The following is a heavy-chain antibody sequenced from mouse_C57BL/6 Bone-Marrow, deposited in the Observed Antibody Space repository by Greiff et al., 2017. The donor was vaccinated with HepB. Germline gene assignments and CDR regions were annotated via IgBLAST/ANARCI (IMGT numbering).Heavy chain of an antibody. CDR2: ISDGGSYT. V-gene: IGHV5-4*01. Sequence: EVKLMESGGGLVKPGGSLKLSCAASGFTFSSYAMSWVRQTPEKRLEWVATISDGGSYTYYPDNVKGRFTITRDKAKNNLYLQMSHLKSEDTAMYYCARDYYGSSKDYFDYWGQGTTLTVSS. J-gene: IGHJ2*01. CDR1: GFTFSSYA. CDR3: ARDYYGSSKDYFDY. D-gene: IGHD1-1*01.